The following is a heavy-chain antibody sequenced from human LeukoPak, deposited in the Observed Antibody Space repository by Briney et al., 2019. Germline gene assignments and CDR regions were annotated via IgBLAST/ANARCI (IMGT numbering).Heavy chain of an antibody. J-gene: IGHJ5*02. CDR1: GFTFSSYW. CDR2: IKQDGSEK. D-gene: IGHD2-15*01. Sequence: GGSLRLSCAASGFTFSSYWMSWVRKAPGKGLEWVANIKQDGSEKYYVDSVKGRFTISRDNAKNSLYLQMNSLRAEDTAVYYCARAELGYCSGGSCYPKNWFDPWGQGTLVTVSS. V-gene: IGHV3-7*01. CDR3: ARAELGYCSGGSCYPKNWFDP.